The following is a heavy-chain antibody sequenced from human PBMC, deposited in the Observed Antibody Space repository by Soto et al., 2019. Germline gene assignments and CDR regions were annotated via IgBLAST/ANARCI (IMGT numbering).Heavy chain of an antibody. V-gene: IGHV4-4*07. D-gene: IGHD1-26*01. CDR1: GGSLRSYY. J-gene: IGHJ6*02. CDR2: IYTSGST. CDR3: AREGASGFGMDV. Sequence: PSETLSLTWNVSGGSLRSYYWSWVRQPAGKPLEWIGRIYTSGSTNYNPSLKSRVSMSVDTSKNQFSLEVTSVTAADTAVYYCAREGASGFGMDVWGQGTTVTVSS.